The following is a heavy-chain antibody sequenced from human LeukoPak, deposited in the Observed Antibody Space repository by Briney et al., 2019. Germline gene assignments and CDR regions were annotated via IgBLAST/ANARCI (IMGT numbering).Heavy chain of an antibody. D-gene: IGHD5-12*01. CDR1: GFTFSSYS. J-gene: IGHJ4*02. CDR3: ARARGYSGYDWYY. CDR2: ISSSSGYI. Sequence: GGSLRHPCAASGFTFSSYSMNWVRQAPGKGLEWVSSISSSSGYIYYADSVKGRFTISRDNAKNSLYLQMNSLRAEDTAVYYCARARGYSGYDWYYWGQGTLVTVSS. V-gene: IGHV3-21*01.